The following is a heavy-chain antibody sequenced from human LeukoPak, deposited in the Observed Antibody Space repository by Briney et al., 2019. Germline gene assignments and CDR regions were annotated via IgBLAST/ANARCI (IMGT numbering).Heavy chain of an antibody. V-gene: IGHV3-66*01. Sequence: GGSLRLSCAASGFTVGDNYINWVRQAPGKGLQWVSVIYSGGSPYYLDSVEGRFIISSDNSKNTVYLQMNSLRDEDTALYYCARDHRQSIYGDQYYFDYWGQGTLVTVSS. CDR1: GFTVGDNY. CDR3: ARDHRQSIYGDQYYFDY. J-gene: IGHJ4*02. CDR2: IYSGGSP. D-gene: IGHD4-17*01.